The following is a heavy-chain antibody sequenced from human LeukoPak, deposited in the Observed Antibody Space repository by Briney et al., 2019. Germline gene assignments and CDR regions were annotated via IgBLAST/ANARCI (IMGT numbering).Heavy chain of an antibody. Sequence: PGGSLRLSCAASGLTFSTYWMTWVRQAPGKGLEWVANINQDGSKKYYVDSVKGRFTISRDNAKNSLYLQMNSPRAEDTAVYHRARDAPPCDFWGQGTLVTVSS. J-gene: IGHJ4*02. CDR2: INQDGSKK. CDR1: GLTFSTYW. CDR3: ARDAPPCDF. V-gene: IGHV3-7*01.